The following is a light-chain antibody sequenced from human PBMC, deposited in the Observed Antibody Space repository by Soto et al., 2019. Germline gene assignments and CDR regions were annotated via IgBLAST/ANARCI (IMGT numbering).Light chain of an antibody. J-gene: IGLJ1*01. CDR2: DNS. V-gene: IGLV1-40*01. Sequence: QSVLTQPPSVSGAPGQRVTICCTGSSSNIGAGYDVHWYQQLPGTAPKLLIYDNSNRPSGVPDRFSGSKSGTSASLAITGLQAEDEADYYCQSYDSSLSGYVFGIGTKLTVL. CDR1: SSNIGAGYD. CDR3: QSYDSSLSGYV.